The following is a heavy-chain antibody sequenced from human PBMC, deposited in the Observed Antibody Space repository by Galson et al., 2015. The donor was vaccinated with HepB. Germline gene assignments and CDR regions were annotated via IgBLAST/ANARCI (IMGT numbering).Heavy chain of an antibody. V-gene: IGHV3-74*01. Sequence: SLRLSCAASGFTFSRYWMTWVRQAPGKGLVWVSRINGALTITNYADSVKGRFTISRDNAENTLYLQMNSLRAEDTAVYYCASPFSAYSTSDYWGQGTLVTVSS. J-gene: IGHJ4*02. CDR2: INGALTIT. CDR1: GFTFSRYW. CDR3: ASPFSAYSTSDY. D-gene: IGHD3-16*01.